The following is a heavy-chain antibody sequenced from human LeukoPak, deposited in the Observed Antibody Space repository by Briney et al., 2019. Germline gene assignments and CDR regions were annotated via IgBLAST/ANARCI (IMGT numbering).Heavy chain of an antibody. V-gene: IGHV3-7*01. CDR2: IKQDGSEK. J-gene: IGHJ4*02. D-gene: IGHD3-9*01. CDR1: GFTFSSYW. CDR3: ANPRWYYNILPVLSYFAY. Sequence: GGSLRLSCAASGFTFSSYWMSWVRQAPGKGLEWVANIKQDGSEKYYVDSVKGRFTISRDNAKNSLYLQMNSLRAEDTAVYYCANPRWYYNILPVLSYFAYWGKGPLVTVSS.